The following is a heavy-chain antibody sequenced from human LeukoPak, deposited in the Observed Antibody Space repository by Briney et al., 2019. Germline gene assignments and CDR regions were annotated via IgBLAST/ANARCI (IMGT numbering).Heavy chain of an antibody. CDR2: ISSSSSYI. D-gene: IGHD2-2*01. J-gene: IGHJ4*02. CDR1: GFTFSSYS. CDR3: AREYCNSTSCYEGGLDY. V-gene: IGHV3-21*01. Sequence: GGSLRVSCAASGFTFSSYSMNWVRQARGKGLEWVSSISSSSSYIYYADSVKGRFTISRDNAKNSLYLQMNSLRAEDTAVYYCAREYCNSTSCYEGGLDYWGQGTLVTVSS.